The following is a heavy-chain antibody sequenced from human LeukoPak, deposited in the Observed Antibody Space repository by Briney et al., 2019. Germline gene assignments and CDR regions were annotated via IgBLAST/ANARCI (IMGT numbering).Heavy chain of an antibody. CDR2: ISGDGGST. CDR3: AKVGDYRKPVDYYFDY. V-gene: IGHV3-43*02. D-gene: IGHD4-11*01. CDR1: GFTFDDYA. J-gene: IGHJ4*02. Sequence: GGSLRLSCAASGFTFDDYAMHWFRQAPGKGLEWVSLISGDGGSTYYGDSVKGRFTISRDNSKNSLYLQMNSLRTEDTALYYCAKVGDYRKPVDYYFDYWGQGTLVTVSS.